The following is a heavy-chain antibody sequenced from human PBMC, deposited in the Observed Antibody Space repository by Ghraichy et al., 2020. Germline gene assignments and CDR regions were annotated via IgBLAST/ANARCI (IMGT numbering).Heavy chain of an antibody. CDR2: IYYSGST. V-gene: IGHV4-39*01. J-gene: IGHJ4*02. CDR1: GGSISSSSYY. CDR3: ARGRIQLWSHGYYFDY. Sequence: SETLSLTCTVSGGSISSSSYYWGWIRQPPGKGLEWIGSIYYSGSTYYNPSLKSRVTISVDTSKNQFSLKLSSVTAADTAVYYCARGRIQLWSHGYYFDYWGQGTLVTVSS. D-gene: IGHD5-18*01.